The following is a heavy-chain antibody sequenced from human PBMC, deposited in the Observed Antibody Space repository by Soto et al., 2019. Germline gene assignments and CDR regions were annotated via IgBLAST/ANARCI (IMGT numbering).Heavy chain of an antibody. J-gene: IGHJ4*02. Sequence: EVQLLESGGGSVQPGGSLRLSCAASGFTFSNYGMSWVRQAPGKGLEWVSVMSGSGDDAYYADSVKGRFTISRDNSKNTLYLQMNSLRVEDTAVYYCARAGVTPNFFDYWGQGTLVTVSS. D-gene: IGHD3-10*01. V-gene: IGHV3-23*01. CDR2: MSGSGDDA. CDR1: GFTFSNYG. CDR3: ARAGVTPNFFDY.